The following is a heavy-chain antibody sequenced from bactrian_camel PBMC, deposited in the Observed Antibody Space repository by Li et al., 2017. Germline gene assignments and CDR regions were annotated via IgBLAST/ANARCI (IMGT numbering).Heavy chain of an antibody. V-gene: IGHV3S53*01. D-gene: IGHD5*01. J-gene: IGHJ6*01. CDR1: GAASRRNC. Sequence: HVQLVESGGGSVQAGGSLTLSCVASGAASRRNCMGWFRQAPGKEREGVATIDADGKTVYTGSVKGRFTISRDDAMHAIYLQMNTLKPEDTAIYDCVADMSVGWGECPNLESHFGYRGQGTQVTVS. CDR3: VADMSVGWGECPNLESHFGY. CDR2: IDADGKT.